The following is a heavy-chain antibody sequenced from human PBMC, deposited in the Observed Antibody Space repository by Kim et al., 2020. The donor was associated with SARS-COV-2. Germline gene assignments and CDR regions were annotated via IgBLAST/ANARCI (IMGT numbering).Heavy chain of an antibody. J-gene: IGHJ6*02. CDR2: ISGSGGST. V-gene: IGHV3-23*01. Sequence: GGSLRLSCAASGFTFSSYAMSWVRQAPGKGLEWVSAISGSGGSTYYADSVKGRFTISRDNSKNTLYLQMNSLRAEDTAVYYCAKAERRITIFGVVRNAYYYGMDVWGQGTTVTVSS. CDR1: GFTFSSYA. CDR3: AKAERRITIFGVVRNAYYYGMDV. D-gene: IGHD3-3*01.